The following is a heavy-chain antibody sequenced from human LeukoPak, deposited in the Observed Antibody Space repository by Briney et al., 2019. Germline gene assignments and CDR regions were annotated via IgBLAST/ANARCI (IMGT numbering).Heavy chain of an antibody. D-gene: IGHD1-7*01. Sequence: SETLSLTCAVYGGSFSGYYWRWIRQPPGKGLEWIGEINHSGSTNYNPSLKSRVTISVDTSKNQFSLKLSSVTAADTAVYYCARVHYNGNYADYFDYWGQGTLVTVSS. CDR1: GGSFSGYY. V-gene: IGHV4-34*01. J-gene: IGHJ4*02. CDR2: INHSGST. CDR3: ARVHYNGNYADYFDY.